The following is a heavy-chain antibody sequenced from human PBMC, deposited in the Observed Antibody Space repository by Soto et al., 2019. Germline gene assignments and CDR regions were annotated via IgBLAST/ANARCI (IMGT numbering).Heavy chain of an antibody. V-gene: IGHV3-7*03. CDR1: GFTFSNYR. CDR2: IKEDGSER. CDR3: ARANVDTSVVNEYYFDY. D-gene: IGHD5-18*01. J-gene: IGHJ4*02. Sequence: GGSLRLSCAASGFTFSNYRMSWVRQAPGKGLEWVARIKEDGSERYYVPSVRGRFTISRDNAKNSLSLQMNSLRADDTAVYYCARANVDTSVVNEYYFDYWGQGTLVTVSS.